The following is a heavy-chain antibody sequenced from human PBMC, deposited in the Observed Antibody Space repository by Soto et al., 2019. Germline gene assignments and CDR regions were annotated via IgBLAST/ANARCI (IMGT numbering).Heavy chain of an antibody. V-gene: IGHV4-34*01. J-gene: IGHJ5*02. CDR1: GGSFSGYY. CDR2: IYYSGST. D-gene: IGHD2-2*01. CDR3: ARHRGYCSSTSCYGGGAWNWFDP. Sequence: PSETLSLTCAVYGGSFSGYYWSWIRQPPGKGLEWIGSIYYSGSTYYNPSLKSRVTISVDTSKNQFSLKLSSVTAADTAVYYCARHRGYCSSTSCYGGGAWNWFDPWGQGTLVTVSS.